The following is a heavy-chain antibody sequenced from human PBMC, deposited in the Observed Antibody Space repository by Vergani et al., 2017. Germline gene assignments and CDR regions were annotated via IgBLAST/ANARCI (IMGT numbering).Heavy chain of an antibody. V-gene: IGHV3-7*01. CDR2: VNQDGSET. Sequence: EGQLVESGGDWVQRGGSLRLSCAASGFISSSYWMSWVRQAPGKGLEWVANVNQDGSETYYVDSVRGRFTISRDNAKNSIYLQMNSLRAEDTAVYFCVRVPLIRGGSGNYGINNYHGMDVWGQGTTVIVSS. CDR3: VRVPLIRGGSGNYGINNYHGMDV. J-gene: IGHJ6*02. D-gene: IGHD3-10*01. CDR1: GFISSSYW.